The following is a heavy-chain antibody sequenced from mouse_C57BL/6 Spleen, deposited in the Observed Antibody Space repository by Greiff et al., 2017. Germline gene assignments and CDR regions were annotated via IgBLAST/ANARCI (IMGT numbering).Heavy chain of an antibody. CDR2: IDPSDSYT. J-gene: IGHJ2*01. CDR1: GYTFTSYW. V-gene: IGHV1-59*01. CDR3: ALGDY. Sequence: VQLHQPGAELVRPGTSVKLSCKASGYTFTSYWMHWVKQRPGQGLEWIGVIDPSDSYTNYNQKFKGKATLTVDTSSSTAYMQLSSLTSEDSAVYYCALGDYWGQGTTLTVSS. D-gene: IGHD4-1*01.